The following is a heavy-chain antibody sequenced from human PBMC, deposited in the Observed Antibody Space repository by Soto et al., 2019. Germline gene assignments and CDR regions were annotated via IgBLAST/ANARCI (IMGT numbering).Heavy chain of an antibody. CDR1: GATLSSYA. CDR3: ERVGRQLNYYYGMDV. CDR2: IIPIFGTA. Sequence: GASVKVSFKASGATLSSYAIRWVRQAPGQGLEWMGGIIPIFGTANYAQKFQGRVTSTADKSTSTAYMELSSLRSEDTAVYYCERVGRQLNYYYGMDVWGQGTTVTVSS. J-gene: IGHJ6*02. V-gene: IGHV1-69*06. D-gene: IGHD5-18*01.